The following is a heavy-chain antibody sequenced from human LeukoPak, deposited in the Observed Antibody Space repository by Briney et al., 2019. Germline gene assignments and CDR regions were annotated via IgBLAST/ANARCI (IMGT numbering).Heavy chain of an antibody. Sequence: PGGSLRLSCAASGFTFSDYYMSWIRQAPGKGLEWVSYIRSIGSTTYYADSVKGRFTISRDNAKNSLYLQMNSLRAEDTAVYYCASRITIFGVVTGVWGKGTTVTVSS. J-gene: IGHJ6*04. V-gene: IGHV3-11*04. D-gene: IGHD3-3*01. CDR2: IRSIGSTT. CDR1: GFTFSDYY. CDR3: ASRITIFGVVTGV.